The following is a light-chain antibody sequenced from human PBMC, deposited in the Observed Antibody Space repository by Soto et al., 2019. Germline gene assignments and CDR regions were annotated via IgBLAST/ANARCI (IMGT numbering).Light chain of an antibody. CDR2: EVS. J-gene: IGLJ2*01. Sequence: QSVLTQPASVSGSPGQSITISCTGSSSEVGNYKFVSWYQQHPGQAPKFLIYEVSKRPPGVSNRFSGSKSGNTASLTISGLQAEDEADYYCCSYAGESTFAIFGGGTKVTVL. V-gene: IGLV2-23*02. CDR1: SSEVGNYKF. CDR3: CSYAGESTFAI.